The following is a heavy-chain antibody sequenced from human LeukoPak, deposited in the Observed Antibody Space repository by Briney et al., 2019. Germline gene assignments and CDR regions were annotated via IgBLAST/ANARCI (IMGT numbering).Heavy chain of an antibody. Sequence: GGSLRLSCVASGFPFSTYAMSWVRQAAANGLECVSTNSGSGSRTYHADSVKGRFTISRDSSENTMYLQMNSLRAEDTAVYYCAKIVQFTAATGTGLDYWGQGTLVTVSP. CDR1: GFPFSTYA. CDR2: NSGSGSRT. J-gene: IGHJ4*02. D-gene: IGHD6-13*01. V-gene: IGHV3-23*01. CDR3: AKIVQFTAATGTGLDY.